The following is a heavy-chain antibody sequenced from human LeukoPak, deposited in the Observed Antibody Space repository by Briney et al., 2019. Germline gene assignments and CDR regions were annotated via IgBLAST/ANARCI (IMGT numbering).Heavy chain of an antibody. CDR3: AKTNLGYCSSTSCYGNDY. J-gene: IGHJ4*02. CDR1: GFTFSSYG. CDR2: ISYDGSNK. Sequence: GGSLRLSCAASGFTFSSYGMHWVRQAPGKGLEWVAVISYDGSNKYYADSVKGRFAISRDNSKNTLYLQMNSLRAEDTAVYYCAKTNLGYCSSTSCYGNDYWGQGTLVTVSS. V-gene: IGHV3-30*18. D-gene: IGHD2-2*01.